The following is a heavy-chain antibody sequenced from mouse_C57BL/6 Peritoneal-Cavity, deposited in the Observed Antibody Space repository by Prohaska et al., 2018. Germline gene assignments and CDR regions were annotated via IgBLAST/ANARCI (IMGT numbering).Heavy chain of an antibody. CDR3: ARELGEYFDY. V-gene: IGHV4-1*01. CDR2: INPDSSTI. D-gene: IGHD4-1*01. Sequence: EVKLLQSGGGLVQPGGSLKLSCAASGFDFSRHWMSWVRRAPGKGLEWIGEINPDSSTINYAPSLKDKFISSRDNAKNTLYLKMSKVRSEDTALYYCARELGEYFDYWGQGTTLTVSS. CDR1: GFDFSRHW. J-gene: IGHJ2*01.